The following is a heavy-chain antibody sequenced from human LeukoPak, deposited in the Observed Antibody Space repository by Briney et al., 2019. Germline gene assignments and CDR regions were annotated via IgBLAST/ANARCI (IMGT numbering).Heavy chain of an antibody. CDR3: ARALGRAGSYSYGMDV. J-gene: IGHJ6*02. Sequence: GGSLRLSCAASGFTFSSYGMHWVRQAPGKGLEWVAVISYDGSNKYYADSVKGRFTISRDNSKNTLYLQMNSLRAEDTAVYYCARALGRAGSYSYGMDVWGQGTTVTVSS. D-gene: IGHD3-10*01. V-gene: IGHV3-30*03. CDR2: ISYDGSNK. CDR1: GFTFSSYG.